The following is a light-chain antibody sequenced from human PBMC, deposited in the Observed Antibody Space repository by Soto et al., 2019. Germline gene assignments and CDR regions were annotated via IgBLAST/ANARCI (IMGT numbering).Light chain of an antibody. CDR2: AAS. CDR1: QGIRNL. CDR3: QKYSSVPV. V-gene: IGKV1-27*01. Sequence: DIQMTQSPTSLSASVGDRVTITCRASQGIRNLVAWYQQKPGKPPKLLIYAASTLQSGVPSRFSGSGSGTDFTLTINSLQPEDVATYFCQKYSSVPVFGPGTKVEI. J-gene: IGKJ3*01.